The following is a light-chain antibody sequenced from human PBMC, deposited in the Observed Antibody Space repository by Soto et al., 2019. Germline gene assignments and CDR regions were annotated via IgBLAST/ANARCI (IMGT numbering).Light chain of an antibody. CDR1: QSVSSNY. CDR2: GTS. V-gene: IGKV3-20*01. Sequence: EIVLTQSPGTLSLSPGERATLSCRASQSVSSNYLAWYQQKPGQAPRLLIYGTSSRATGIPDRFSGSGSGTDFTLTISRLEPEDSAVYYCQQYVSSPITFGQGTQLEIK. CDR3: QQYVSSPIT. J-gene: IGKJ5*01.